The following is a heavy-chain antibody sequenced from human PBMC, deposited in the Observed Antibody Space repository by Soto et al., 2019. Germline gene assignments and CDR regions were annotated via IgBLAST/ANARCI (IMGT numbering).Heavy chain of an antibody. D-gene: IGHD2-15*01. CDR2: LYNTGST. Sequence: SETLSLTCTVSGASISRYYWSWIRQSPGKGLEWIGYLYNTGSTNYNPSLKSRVTISVDTSKNQFSLKLSSVTAADTAVYYCATLPPRIVVVVLPIPSWGQGTLVTVSS. J-gene: IGHJ4*02. V-gene: IGHV4-59*08. CDR3: ATLPPRIVVVVLPIPS. CDR1: GASISRYY.